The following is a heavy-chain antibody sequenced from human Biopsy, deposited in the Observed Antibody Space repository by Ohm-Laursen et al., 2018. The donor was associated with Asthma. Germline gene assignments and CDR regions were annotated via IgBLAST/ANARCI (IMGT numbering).Heavy chain of an antibody. J-gene: IGHJ3*01. V-gene: IGHV1-3*04. CDR1: GYNFISFA. D-gene: IGHD3-9*01. CDR3: ARTYYDFLTGQVKDVFGV. Sequence: SVNVSCKASGYNFISFAIHWVRQAPGQRLEWMCWVNTGNGDTKYSQKFQGRVTITRDTSASTAYMELRSLRSEDTATYYCARTYYDFLTGQVKDVFGVWGQGTMVTVSS. CDR2: VNTGNGDT.